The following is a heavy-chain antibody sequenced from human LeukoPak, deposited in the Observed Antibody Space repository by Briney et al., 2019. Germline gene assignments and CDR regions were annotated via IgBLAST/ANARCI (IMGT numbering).Heavy chain of an antibody. Sequence: PGGSLRLSCAASGFTFDDYAMHWVRQAPGKGLEWVSLISWDGGSTYYADSVKGRFTISRDNSKNSLYLQMDSLRAEDTALYYCAKDGTVGTTVTYFFDYWGQGTLVTVSS. D-gene: IGHD4-17*01. CDR1: GFTFDDYA. V-gene: IGHV3-43D*03. CDR2: ISWDGGST. J-gene: IGHJ4*02. CDR3: AKDGTVGTTVTYFFDY.